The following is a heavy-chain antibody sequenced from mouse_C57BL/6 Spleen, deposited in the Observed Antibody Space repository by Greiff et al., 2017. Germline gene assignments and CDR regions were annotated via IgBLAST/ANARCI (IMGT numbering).Heavy chain of an antibody. V-gene: IGHV1-69*01. Sequence: QVQLQQPGAELVMPGASVKLSCKASGYTFTSYWMHWVKQRPGQGLEWIGEIDPSDSYTNYNQKFKGKSTLTVDKSSSTAYMQLSSLTSGDSAVYYCARLTGNAMDYWGQGTSVTVSS. CDR1: GYTFTSYW. J-gene: IGHJ4*01. D-gene: IGHD4-1*01. CDR2: IDPSDSYT. CDR3: ARLTGNAMDY.